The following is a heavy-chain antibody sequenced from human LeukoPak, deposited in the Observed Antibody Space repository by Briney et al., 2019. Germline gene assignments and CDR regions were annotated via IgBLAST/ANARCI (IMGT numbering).Heavy chain of an antibody. Sequence: GGSLRLSCAASGFTFSSYAMSWVRQAPGKGLEWVSAISGSGGSTYYADSVKGRFTISRDNSKNTLYLQMNSLRAEDTAVYYCAKWGGSSGYYSGCFDYWGEGTLVTVSS. CDR1: GFTFSSYA. CDR3: AKWGGSSGYYSGCFDY. V-gene: IGHV3-23*01. D-gene: IGHD3-22*01. J-gene: IGHJ4*02. CDR2: ISGSGGST.